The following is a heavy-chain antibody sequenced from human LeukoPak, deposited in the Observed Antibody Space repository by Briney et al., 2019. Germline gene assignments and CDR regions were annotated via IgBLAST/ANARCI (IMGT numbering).Heavy chain of an antibody. CDR2: INHTGTT. CDR3: ARGKVISYWFDP. V-gene: IGHV4-34*01. Sequence: SETLSLTCSVSDDSITMYYWNWIRQSPGKGLEWIGEINHTGTTNYNPSLKSRVTISVDTSKNQFSLKLSSVTAADTAVYYCARGKVISYWFDPWGQGTLVTVSS. J-gene: IGHJ5*02. D-gene: IGHD3-22*01. CDR1: DDSITMYY.